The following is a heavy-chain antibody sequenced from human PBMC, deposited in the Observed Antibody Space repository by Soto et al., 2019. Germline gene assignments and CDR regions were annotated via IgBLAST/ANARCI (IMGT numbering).Heavy chain of an antibody. CDR2: IDPSGGST. V-gene: IGHV1-46*02. D-gene: IGHD2-21*02. CDR3: TRGSTVVTLDYFDS. Sequence: QVQLVQSGAEVKKPGASVKVSCKASGYNVNRHYMHWVRQAPGQGLEWMGIIDPSGGSTTHAQKSQDRTTITRDMSTRTVYMELSSLRSDDTAIYYCTRGSTVVTLDYFDSWGQGTLVTVSS. J-gene: IGHJ4*02. CDR1: GYNVNRHY.